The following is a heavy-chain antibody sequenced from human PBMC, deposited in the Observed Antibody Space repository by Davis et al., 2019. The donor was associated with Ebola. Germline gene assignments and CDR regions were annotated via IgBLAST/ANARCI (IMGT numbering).Heavy chain of an antibody. V-gene: IGHV1-24*01. CDR1: GYTLSELS. CDR2: FESEDGET. CDR3: TSLQEGYRSGGSHYRGRWFDP. Sequence: ALVKVSCKVSGYTLSELSIHWVRQAPGKGLEWMGGFESEDGETTYAQEFQGRVTLTEDTSTDTAYMELSSLRSEDTAVYYCTSLQEGYRSGGSHYRGRWFDPWGQGTLVTVSS. J-gene: IGHJ5*02. D-gene: IGHD2-15*01.